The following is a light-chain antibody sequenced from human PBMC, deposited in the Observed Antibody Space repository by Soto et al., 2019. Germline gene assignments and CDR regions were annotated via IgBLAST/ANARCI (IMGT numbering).Light chain of an antibody. CDR3: QQYNNWPFT. Sequence: EIGMTQSPATLSVSPGERATLSCRASQSVSSNLAWYQQKPGQAPSLLIYGASTRATGIPARFSGSGSGTEFTLTISSLQSEDFAVYYCQQYNNWPFTLGPGTKVDIK. V-gene: IGKV3-15*01. CDR2: GAS. J-gene: IGKJ3*01. CDR1: QSVSSN.